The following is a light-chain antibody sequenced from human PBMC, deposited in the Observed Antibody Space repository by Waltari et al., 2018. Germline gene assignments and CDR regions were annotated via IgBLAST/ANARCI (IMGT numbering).Light chain of an antibody. V-gene: IGKV1-5*01. CDR2: DAS. CDR3: QQYFSYPRT. Sequence: DIQMTQSPSTLSASLGDRVTITFRASQTVGRRLAWYQQTPGKAPKLLLYDASSLESGVPARFSGSGSGTAFTLTISNLQAEDEAVYYCQQYFSYPRTFGLGTKVEI. CDR1: QTVGRR. J-gene: IGKJ2*01.